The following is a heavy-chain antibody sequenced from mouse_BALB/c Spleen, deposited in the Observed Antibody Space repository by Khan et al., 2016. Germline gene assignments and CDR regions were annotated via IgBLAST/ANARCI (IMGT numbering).Heavy chain of an antibody. D-gene: IGHD1-1*01. CDR1: GYSITSDYA. CDR3: ARAAYLRVGFCDV. Sequence: EVQLQESGPGLVKPSQSLSLTCTVTGYSITSDYAWNWIRQFPGKKLEWMGYISYSGSTSYNPSLKSRISITRDTSKNQFFLLLNYVTPEDTSTYYCARAAYLRVGFCDVWGSGTTVTVSS. CDR2: ISYSGST. V-gene: IGHV3-2*02. J-gene: IGHJ1*01.